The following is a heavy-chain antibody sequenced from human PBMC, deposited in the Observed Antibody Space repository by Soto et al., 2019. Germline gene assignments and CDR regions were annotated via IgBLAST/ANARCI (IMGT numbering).Heavy chain of an antibody. D-gene: IGHD3-3*01. V-gene: IGHV4-34*01. CDR2: INHSGST. J-gene: IGHJ4*02. CDR1: GGSFSGYY. CDR3: ARGPPRITIFGVVIRGFDY. Sequence: PSETLSLTCAVYGGSFSGYYWSWIRQPPGKGLEWIGEINHSGSTNYNPSLKSRVTISVDTSKNQFSLKLSSVTAADTAVYYCARGPPRITIFGVVIRGFDYWGQGTLVTVSS.